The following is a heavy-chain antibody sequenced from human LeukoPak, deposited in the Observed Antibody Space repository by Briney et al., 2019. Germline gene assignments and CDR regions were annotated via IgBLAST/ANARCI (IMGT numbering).Heavy chain of an antibody. Sequence: GGSLRLSCAASGFTFSSYGMHWVRQAPGKGLEWVAFIRYDGSNKYYADSVKGRFTISRDNSKNTLYLQMNSLRAEDTAVYYCAKDGIGYYDFWSGSGGAFDIWGQGTMVTVSS. CDR3: AKDGIGYYDFWSGSGGAFDI. CDR1: GFTFSSYG. CDR2: IRYDGSNK. V-gene: IGHV3-30*02. D-gene: IGHD3-3*01. J-gene: IGHJ3*02.